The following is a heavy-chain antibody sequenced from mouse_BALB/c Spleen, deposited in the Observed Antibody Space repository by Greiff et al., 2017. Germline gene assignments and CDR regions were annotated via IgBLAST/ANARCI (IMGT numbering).Heavy chain of an antibody. Sequence: DVKLVESGGGLVKPGGSLKLSCAVSGFTLSSYSMYWVRQTPEKRLEWVATISSGGSYTYYPDSVKGRFTSTRDNAKNTLYLLMSSLKSEDTAMYYCTRDTFYAMDYWGQGTSVTVSS. V-gene: IGHV5-6-4*01. J-gene: IGHJ4*01. CDR2: ISSGGSYT. CDR1: GFTLSSYS. D-gene: IGHD5-1*01. CDR3: TRDTFYAMDY.